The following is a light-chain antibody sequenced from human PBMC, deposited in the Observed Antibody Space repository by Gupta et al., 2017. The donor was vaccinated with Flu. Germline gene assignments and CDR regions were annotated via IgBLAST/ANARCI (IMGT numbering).Light chain of an antibody. Sequence: DIQMTQSPSSLSASVGDRVTITCRASQTITTINSNLNWYQMKPGKAPDLLIYAASTLQSGVPSRFSGSGSGTDFTLTISSLQPEDFATYYCQQSYSIPLTFGGGTRVEIK. CDR3: QQSYSIPLT. J-gene: IGKJ4*01. CDR2: AAS. V-gene: IGKV1-39*01. CDR1: QTITTINSN.